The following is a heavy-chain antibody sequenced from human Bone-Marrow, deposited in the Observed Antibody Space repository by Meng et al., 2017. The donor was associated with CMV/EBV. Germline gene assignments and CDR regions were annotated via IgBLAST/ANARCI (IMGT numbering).Heavy chain of an antibody. D-gene: IGHD2-2*02. CDR3: ARVSTSYHTPGMEV. Sequence: GGSLRLSCAASGFTFSDHYMDWVRQAPGKGLEWVGRTRNKANSYTTEYAASVKGRFTISRDDSKNSLYLQMNSLKTEDTAVYYCARVSTSYHTPGMEVWGQGNTVNVAS. V-gene: IGHV3-72*01. J-gene: IGHJ6*02. CDR2: TRNKANSYTT. CDR1: GFTFSDHY.